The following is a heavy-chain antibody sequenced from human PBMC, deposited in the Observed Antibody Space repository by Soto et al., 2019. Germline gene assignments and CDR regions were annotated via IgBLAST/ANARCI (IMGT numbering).Heavy chain of an antibody. Sequence: GGSLRLSCAASGFTFGYYWMSWVRQAPGKGLEWLATIKWDASEKKYVDSVKGRFTMSRDNAKNSVYLQMDSLRAEDTAVYYCAKVVTMIVVDHYWGQGTLVTVSS. V-gene: IGHV3-7*01. CDR1: GFTFGYYW. J-gene: IGHJ4*02. D-gene: IGHD3-22*01. CDR2: IKWDASEK. CDR3: AKVVTMIVVDHY.